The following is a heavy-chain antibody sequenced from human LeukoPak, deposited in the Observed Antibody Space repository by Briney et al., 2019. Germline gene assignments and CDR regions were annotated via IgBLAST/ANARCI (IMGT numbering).Heavy chain of an antibody. CDR1: GFIFSDYS. V-gene: IGHV3-23*01. D-gene: IGHD2-15*01. Sequence: GGSLRLSCTASGFIFSDYSMTWVRQAPGKGLERGSTIRKNGGDTYYADSVKGRFTISRDNSKNTVFLEMNSLRAEDTAVYYCSKGGYATYFGPWGQGILVTVSS. CDR3: SKGGYATYFGP. CDR2: IRKNGGDT. J-gene: IGHJ5*02.